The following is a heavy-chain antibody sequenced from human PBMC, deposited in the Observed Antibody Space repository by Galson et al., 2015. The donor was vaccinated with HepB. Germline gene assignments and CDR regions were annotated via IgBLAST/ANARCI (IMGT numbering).Heavy chain of an antibody. CDR1: GYTFTSHI. CDR3: ARRNFDEEFFDF. Sequence: SVKVSCKASGYTFTSHIVDWLRQAPGQGPEWVGRINPYDDRTECAQKFQARVTVTKETATTTVFMELRSLKSDDTAVYYCARRNFDEEFFDFWGQGTLVTVSS. CDR2: INPYDDRT. V-gene: IGHV1-18*01. J-gene: IGHJ4*02.